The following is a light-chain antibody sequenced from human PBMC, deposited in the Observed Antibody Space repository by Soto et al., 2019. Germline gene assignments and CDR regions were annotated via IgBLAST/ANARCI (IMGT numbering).Light chain of an antibody. Sequence: QSVLTQPPSASGTPGQRVTISCSGSSSNIGSDTVNWYQQFPGTAPKLLIYTNDQRPSGVPDRISGSKSGTSASLAISGLQSEDEAEYYCASWDDSLNGPVFGGGTKLTVL. CDR1: SSNIGSDT. CDR2: TND. CDR3: ASWDDSLNGPV. V-gene: IGLV1-44*01. J-gene: IGLJ2*01.